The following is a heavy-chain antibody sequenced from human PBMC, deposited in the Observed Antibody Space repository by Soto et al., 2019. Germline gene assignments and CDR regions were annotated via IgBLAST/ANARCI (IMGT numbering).Heavy chain of an antibody. Sequence: QVQLVQSGAEVKKPGSSVKVSCKASGGSFSSYAISWVRQAPGQVLEWMGGIIPIFGTANYAQKFQGRVTITADKSTSTAYMELSSLRSEDTAVYYCARGALGYWRGGSCYLSWFDPGGQGTLVTVAS. CDR2: IIPIFGTA. CDR1: GGSFSSYA. J-gene: IGHJ5*02. CDR3: ARGALGYWRGGSCYLSWFDP. D-gene: IGHD2-15*01. V-gene: IGHV1-69*06.